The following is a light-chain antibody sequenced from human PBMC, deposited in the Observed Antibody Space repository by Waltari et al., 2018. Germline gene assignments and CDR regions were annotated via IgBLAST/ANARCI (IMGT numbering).Light chain of an antibody. J-gene: IGLJ3*02. V-gene: IGLV1-47*01. CDR1: SSNTGSNY. Sequence: QSVLTQPPSASGTPGQRVPISCSRSSSNTGSNYLYWYQQPPGTAPKLLIYRSNQRPSGVPDRFSGSKSGTSASLAISGLRSEDEADYYCAAWDDNLSGGVFGGGTKLTVL. CDR3: AAWDDNLSGGV. CDR2: RSN.